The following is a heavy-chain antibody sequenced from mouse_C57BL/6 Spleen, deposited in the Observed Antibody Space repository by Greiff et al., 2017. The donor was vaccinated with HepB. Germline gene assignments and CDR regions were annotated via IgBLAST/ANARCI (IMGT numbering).Heavy chain of an antibody. V-gene: IGHV1-64*01. Sequence: VQLQQPGAELVKPGASVKLSCKASGYTFTSYWMHWVKQRPGQGLEWIGMIHPNSGSTNYNEKFKSKATLTVDKSSSTAYMQLSSLTSEDSAVYYCASPYYYGSRQDLAYWGQGTLVTVSA. CDR2: IHPNSGST. CDR1: GYTFTSYW. D-gene: IGHD1-1*01. CDR3: ASPYYYGSRQDLAY. J-gene: IGHJ3*01.